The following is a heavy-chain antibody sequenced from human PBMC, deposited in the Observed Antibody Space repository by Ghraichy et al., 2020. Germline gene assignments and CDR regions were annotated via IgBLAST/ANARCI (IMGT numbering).Heavy chain of an antibody. J-gene: IGHJ4*02. CDR3: ATLPEEPGYDILTGFFDY. Sequence: SVKVSCKASGGTFSSYAISWVRQAPGQGLEWMGGIIPIFGTANYAQKFQGRVTITADESTSTVYMELSSLRSEDTAVYYCATLPEEPGYDILTGFFDYWGQGTLVTVSS. D-gene: IGHD3-9*01. CDR2: IIPIFGTA. CDR1: GGTFSSYA. V-gene: IGHV1-69*13.